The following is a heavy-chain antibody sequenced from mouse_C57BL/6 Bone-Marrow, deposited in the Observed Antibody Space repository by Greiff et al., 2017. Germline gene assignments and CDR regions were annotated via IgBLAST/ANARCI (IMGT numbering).Heavy chain of an antibody. J-gene: IGHJ4*01. V-gene: IGHV8-12*01. CDR2: IYWDDDK. CDR1: GFSLSTSGMG. Sequence: QVNLKVSGPGILQSSQTLSLTCSFSGFSLSTSGMGVSWIRQPSGKGLEWLAHIYWDDDKRYNPSLKSRLTISKDTSRNQVFLKITSVDTADTATYYCARRRLIYDGYYYYAMYYWGQGTSVTVSS. D-gene: IGHD2-3*01. CDR3: ARRRLIYDGYYYYAMYY.